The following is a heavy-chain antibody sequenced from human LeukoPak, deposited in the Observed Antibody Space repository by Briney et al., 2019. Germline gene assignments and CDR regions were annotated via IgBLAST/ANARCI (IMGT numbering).Heavy chain of an antibody. D-gene: IGHD3/OR15-3a*01. V-gene: IGHV3-23*01. CDR3: AKGADLVLDWLPKYYFDY. CDR2: ISGSGGST. CDR1: GFTFSSYA. J-gene: IGHJ4*02. Sequence: PGGSLRLSCAASGFTFSSYAMSWVRQAPGKGLEWVSAISGSGGSTYYADSVKGRFTISRDNSKSTLYLQMNSLRAEDTAVYYCAKGADLVLDWLPKYYFDYWGQGTLVTVSS.